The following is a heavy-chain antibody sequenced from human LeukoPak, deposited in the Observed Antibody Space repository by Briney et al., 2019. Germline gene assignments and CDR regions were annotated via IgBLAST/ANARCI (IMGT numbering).Heavy chain of an antibody. D-gene: IGHD4-17*01. CDR3: AKTRHYGDYGY. Sequence: PGGSLRLSCAVSGFSISDHYLNWIRQAPGKGLEWVSSISPTGTTIYYADSVKGRFTISRDNSKNSLYLQVNSLRAEDTAVYYCAKTRHYGDYGYWGQGTLVTVSS. CDR1: GFSISDHY. J-gene: IGHJ4*02. V-gene: IGHV3-11*01. CDR2: ISPTGTTI.